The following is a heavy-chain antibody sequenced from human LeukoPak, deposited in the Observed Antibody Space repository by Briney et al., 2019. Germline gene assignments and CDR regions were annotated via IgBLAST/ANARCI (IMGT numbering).Heavy chain of an antibody. J-gene: IGHJ5*02. CDR2: VSSGGFAI. CDR3: ARSDNGDYDH. D-gene: IGHD2-21*02. Sequence: GGSLRLSCAASGLTFSVFNMNWVRQSPGKGLEWISYVSSGGFAIYYADSVEGRFTVSRDNAENSLYLQMNSLTVEDTAVYYCARSDNGDYDHWGQGTLVTVSS. V-gene: IGHV3-48*01. CDR1: GLTFSVFN.